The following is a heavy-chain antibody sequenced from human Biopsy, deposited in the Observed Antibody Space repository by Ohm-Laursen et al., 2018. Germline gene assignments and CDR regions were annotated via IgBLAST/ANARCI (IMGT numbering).Heavy chain of an antibody. CDR3: AKGYTDYSDSSGFSYYFRY. Sequence: TLSLTCAVSGASISDYYCVWIRQPAGKGLEWLGLIFTSGGNTYNPSLRSRVTMSVDTYKNQFTLKLSSVTAADTAIYYCAKGYTDYSDSSGFSYYFRYWGQGTLVTVSS. V-gene: IGHV4-4*07. J-gene: IGHJ4*02. CDR1: GASISDYY. D-gene: IGHD3-22*01. CDR2: IFTSGGN.